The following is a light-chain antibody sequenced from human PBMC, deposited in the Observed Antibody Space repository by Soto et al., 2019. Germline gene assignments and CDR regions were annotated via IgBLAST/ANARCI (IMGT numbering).Light chain of an antibody. CDR2: KAS. V-gene: IGKV1-5*03. Sequence: DIQMTQSPSTLSASVGDRVTITCRASQSISSWVTWYQQKAGQAPKLLIYKASIVESGVPSRISGSGSGTEFTLTISILQPDDSATYYCQQYSYFATFGKGTRVEVK. CDR3: QQYSYFAT. J-gene: IGKJ1*01. CDR1: QSISSW.